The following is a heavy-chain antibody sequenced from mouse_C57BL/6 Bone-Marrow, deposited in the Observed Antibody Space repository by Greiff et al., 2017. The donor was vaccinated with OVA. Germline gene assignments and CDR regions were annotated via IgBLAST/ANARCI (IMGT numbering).Heavy chain of an antibody. Sequence: VQLQQSVAELVRPGASVKLSCTASGFNIKNTYMHWVKQRPEQGLEWIGRIDPANGNTKYAPKFQGKATITADTYSNPAYLQLSSLTSEDTAIYYYARPLYGSSHYAMDYWGQGTSVTVSS. CDR1: GFNIKNTY. CDR3: ARPLYGSSHYAMDY. V-gene: IGHV14-3*01. J-gene: IGHJ4*01. CDR2: IDPANGNT. D-gene: IGHD1-1*01.